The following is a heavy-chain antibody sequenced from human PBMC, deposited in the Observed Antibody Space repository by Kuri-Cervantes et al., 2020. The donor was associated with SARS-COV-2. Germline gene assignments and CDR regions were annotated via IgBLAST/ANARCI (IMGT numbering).Heavy chain of an antibody. CDR1: GGSISSSSYY. J-gene: IGHJ3*02. Sequence: SETLSLTWTVSGGSISSSSYYWGWIRQTPGKGLEWIGSIYYSGSTYYNPSLKSRVTISVDTSKNQFSLKLSSVTAADTAVYYCARRACSSTSCYRALRAFDIWGQGTMVTVSS. CDR2: IYYSGST. V-gene: IGHV4-39*01. CDR3: ARRACSSTSCYRALRAFDI. D-gene: IGHD2-2*01.